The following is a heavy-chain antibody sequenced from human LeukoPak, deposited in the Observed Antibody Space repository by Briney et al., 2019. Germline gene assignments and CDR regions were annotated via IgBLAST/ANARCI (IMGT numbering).Heavy chain of an antibody. Sequence: PGGSLRLSCAASGFTFSSYAMSWVRQAPGKGLEWVSAISGSGGSTYYADSVKGRFTISRDNSKNTLYLQMNSLRAEDTAVYYCAKGYCSNGVCYAEGYYRDVWGKGTTVTVSS. CDR2: ISGSGGST. D-gene: IGHD2-8*01. CDR3: AKGYCSNGVCYAEGYYRDV. J-gene: IGHJ6*03. V-gene: IGHV3-23*01. CDR1: GFTFSSYA.